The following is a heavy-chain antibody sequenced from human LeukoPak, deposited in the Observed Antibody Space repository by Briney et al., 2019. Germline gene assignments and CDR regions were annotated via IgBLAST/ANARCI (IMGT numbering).Heavy chain of an antibody. D-gene: IGHD5-12*01. CDR2: INPNNGRT. CDR1: GYSFTGYY. J-gene: IGHJ5*02. V-gene: IGHV1-2*02. CDR3: AKDQNTGYANNWCDP. Sequence: GPSVTVSCKASGYSFTGYYIHWARQAPGQGLEWMGWINPNNGRTNVEQKFEGRNNMTRDPSISTAYMELSRLRSDDTVIYYCAKDQNTGYANNWCDPWGEGSLLTVSS.